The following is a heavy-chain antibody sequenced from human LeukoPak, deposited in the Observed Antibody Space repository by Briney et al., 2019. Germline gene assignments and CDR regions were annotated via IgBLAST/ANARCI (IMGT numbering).Heavy chain of an antibody. CDR2: IIPIFGTA. J-gene: IGHJ4*02. CDR1: GGTFSSYA. D-gene: IGHD3-9*01. V-gene: IGHV1-69*01. Sequence: SSVKVSCKASGGTFSSYAISWVRQAPGQGLEWMGGIIPIFGTANYAQKFQGRVTITADESTSTAYMELSSLRSEDTAVYYCAREHYDILTGLRNFDYWGQGTLVTVSS. CDR3: AREHYDILTGLRNFDY.